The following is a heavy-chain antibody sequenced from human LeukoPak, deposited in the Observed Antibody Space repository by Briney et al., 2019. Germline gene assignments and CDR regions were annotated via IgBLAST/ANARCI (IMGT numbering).Heavy chain of an antibody. V-gene: IGHV4-59*01. CDR2: IYYSGST. D-gene: IGHD6-13*01. CDR1: GGSITPYY. Sequence: SETLSLTCTVSGGSITPYYWTWIRQPPGKGLEWIGYIYYSGSTNYNPSLKSRVSISVDPSKNQFSLKLSSVTAADTAVYYCARHRWSNDYWGQGTLVTVSS. CDR3: ARHRWSNDY. J-gene: IGHJ4*02.